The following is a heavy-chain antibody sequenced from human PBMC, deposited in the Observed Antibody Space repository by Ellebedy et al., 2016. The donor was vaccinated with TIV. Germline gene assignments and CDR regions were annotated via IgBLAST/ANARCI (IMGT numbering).Heavy chain of an antibody. CDR3: ARGLWFGELDV. D-gene: IGHD3-10*01. J-gene: IGHJ6*02. CDR2: IGAYNGNT. V-gene: IGHV1-18*01. CDR1: GYSLTSNG. Sequence: PSVKVSCKASGYSLTSNGISWVRQAPGQGLEWMGWIGAYNGNTNYAQKFQGRVTMTTDTTTSKVYMDLRRLRSDDTAVYYCARGLWFGELDVWGQGTTVTVSS.